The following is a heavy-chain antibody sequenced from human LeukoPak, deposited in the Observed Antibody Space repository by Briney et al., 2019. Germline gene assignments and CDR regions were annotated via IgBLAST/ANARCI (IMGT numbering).Heavy chain of an antibody. V-gene: IGHV4-59*01. CDR3: AGSDHISTPLHL. Sequence: SQTLSLTCTVSGGSISSYYWGWIRPPPGKGLEWVGYIYYSGSTNYNTSLKSGVTLSVDTSTNQFSLKLSSVTPADPPVYYFAGSDHISTPLHLWRRGPLVSVP. CDR1: GGSISSYY. J-gene: IGHJ4*02. CDR2: IYYSGST. D-gene: IGHD3-9*01.